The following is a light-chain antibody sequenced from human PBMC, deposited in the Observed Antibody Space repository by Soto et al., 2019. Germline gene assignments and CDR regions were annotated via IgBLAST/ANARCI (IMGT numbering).Light chain of an antibody. CDR2: DAS. CDR1: QSVEKY. CDR3: QQRKYWPPIT. Sequence: PGERATLSCRASQSVEKYLAWYQQKPSQAPRLLIYDASNRATGIPARFSGSGSGTDFTLTISSLEPEDFAVYYCQQRKYWPPITFGQGTRLEIK. J-gene: IGKJ5*01. V-gene: IGKV3-11*01.